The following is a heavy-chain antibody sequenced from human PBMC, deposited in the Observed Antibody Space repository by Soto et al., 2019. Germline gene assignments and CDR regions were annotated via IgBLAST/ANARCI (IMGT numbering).Heavy chain of an antibody. CDR1: GGSISSGGYY. Sequence: PSETLSLTCTVSGGSISSGGYYWSWIRQHPGKGLEWIGYIYYSGSTYYNPSLKSRVTISVDTSKNQFSLKLSSVTAADTAVYYCASIGSGSYYFDYWGQGTLVTVSS. V-gene: IGHV4-31*03. CDR2: IYYSGST. D-gene: IGHD3-10*01. CDR3: ASIGSGSYYFDY. J-gene: IGHJ4*02.